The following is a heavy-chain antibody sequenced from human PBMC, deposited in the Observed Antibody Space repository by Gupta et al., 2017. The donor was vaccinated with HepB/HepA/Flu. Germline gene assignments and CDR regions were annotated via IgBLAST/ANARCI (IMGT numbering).Heavy chain of an antibody. CDR3: AREEAPEMVAASPAGNWFDP. J-gene: IGHJ5*02. CDR1: GYTFTSYG. V-gene: IGHV1-18*01. D-gene: IGHD2-15*01. Sequence: QVQLVQSGAEVKKPGASVKVSCKASGYTFTSYGISWVRQAPGQGLEWMGWISAYNGNTNYAQKIQGRGTMTTDTSTSTAYMERRSLRSDETAVYSCAREEAPEMVAASPAGNWFDPGGHGTMVTVSS. CDR2: ISAYNGNT.